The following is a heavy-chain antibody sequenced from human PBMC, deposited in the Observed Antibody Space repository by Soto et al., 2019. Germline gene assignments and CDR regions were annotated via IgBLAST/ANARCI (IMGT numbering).Heavy chain of an antibody. D-gene: IGHD2-2*01. Sequence: GGSLRLSCAASGFTFSGSAMHWVRQASGKGLEWVGRIRSKANSYATAYAASVKGRFTISRDDSKNTAYLQMNSLKTEDTAVYYCTRIQLGYCSSTSCHDAFDIWGQGTMVTVSS. CDR1: GFTFSGSA. CDR3: TRIQLGYCSSTSCHDAFDI. CDR2: IRSKANSYAT. V-gene: IGHV3-73*01. J-gene: IGHJ3*02.